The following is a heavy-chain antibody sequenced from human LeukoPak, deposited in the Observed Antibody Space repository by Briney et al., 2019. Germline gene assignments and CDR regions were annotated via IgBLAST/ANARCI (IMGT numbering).Heavy chain of an antibody. CDR3: ARAYGSGSLRPYYYYYGMDV. D-gene: IGHD3-10*01. CDR1: GYTFTSYG. Sequence: ASAKVSCKASGYTFTSYGISWVRQAPGQGLEWMGWISAYNGNTNYAQKLQGRVTMTTDTSTSTAYMELRSLRSDDTAVYYCARAYGSGSLRPYYYYYGMDVWGQGTTVTVSS. CDR2: ISAYNGNT. J-gene: IGHJ6*02. V-gene: IGHV1-18*01.